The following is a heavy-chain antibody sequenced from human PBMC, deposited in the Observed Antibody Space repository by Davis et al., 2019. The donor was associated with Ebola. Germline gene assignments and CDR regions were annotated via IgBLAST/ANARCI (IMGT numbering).Heavy chain of an antibody. Sequence: ASVKVSCKASGYTFTSYAMHWVRQAPGQRLEWMGWINAGNGNTKYSQKFQGRVTITRDKSTSTAYMELSSLRSEDTAVYYCAREGDGGITGTTGWFDPWGQGTLVTVSS. CDR3: AREGDGGITGTTGWFDP. V-gene: IGHV1-3*01. CDR2: INAGNGNT. CDR1: GYTFTSYA. D-gene: IGHD1-20*01. J-gene: IGHJ5*02.